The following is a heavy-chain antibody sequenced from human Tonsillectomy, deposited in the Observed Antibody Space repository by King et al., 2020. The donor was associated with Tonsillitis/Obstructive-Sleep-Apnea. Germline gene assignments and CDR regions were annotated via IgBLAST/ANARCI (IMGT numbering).Heavy chain of an antibody. J-gene: IGHJ4*02. Sequence: VQLQESGPGLVKPSETLSLTCTVSGGSVSSYSYYWSWIRQPPGKGLEWIGYIYYSGSTNYNPSLKSLVTLSVDTSKNQFSLRLRSMTAADTAVYYCARARPVLYSSSWNGYYFDYWGQGTLVTVSS. CDR2: IYYSGST. V-gene: IGHV4-61*01. D-gene: IGHD6-13*01. CDR3: ARARPVLYSSSWNGYYFDY. CDR1: GGSVSSYSYY.